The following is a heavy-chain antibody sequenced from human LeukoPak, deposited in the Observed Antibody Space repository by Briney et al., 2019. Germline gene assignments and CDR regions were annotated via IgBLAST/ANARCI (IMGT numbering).Heavy chain of an antibody. D-gene: IGHD3-10*01. CDR1: GFTVSSNY. J-gene: IGHJ1*01. Sequence: GGSLRLSCAASGFTVSSNYMSWVRQAPGKGLEWVSVIYSGGSTYYADSVKGRFTISRDNAKNSLYLQMNSLRAEDTALYYCAKVRMVRGVIIEYFQHWGQGTLVTVSS. CDR2: IYSGGST. V-gene: IGHV3-53*05. CDR3: AKVRMVRGVIIEYFQH.